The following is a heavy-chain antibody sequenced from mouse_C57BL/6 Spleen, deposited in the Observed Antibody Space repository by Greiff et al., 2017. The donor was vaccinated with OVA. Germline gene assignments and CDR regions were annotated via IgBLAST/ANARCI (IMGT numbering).Heavy chain of an antibody. Sequence: VQLKESGPVLVKPGASVKMSCKASGYTFTDYYMNWVKQSHGKSLEWIGVINPYNGGTSYNQKFKGKATLTVDKSSSTAYMELNSLTSEDSAVYYCARSIYDGGYFDVWGTGTTVTVSS. J-gene: IGHJ1*03. CDR3: ARSIYDGGYFDV. V-gene: IGHV1-19*01. CDR1: GYTFTDYY. D-gene: IGHD2-3*01. CDR2: INPYNGGT.